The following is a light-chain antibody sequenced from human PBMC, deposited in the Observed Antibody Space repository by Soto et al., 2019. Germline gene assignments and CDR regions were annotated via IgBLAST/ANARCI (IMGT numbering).Light chain of an antibody. J-gene: IGKJ4*01. V-gene: IGKV3-20*01. CDR3: QQYGRSPPLI. CDR2: AAS. Sequence: EIVLTQSPGTLSLSPGERATLSCRASQSASSNYLAWYQQKPGQAPRLLIYAASTRATGIPDRFSGSGSGTDFTLILSRLEAEHFAVYYCQQYGRSPPLIFGGQTKVAIK. CDR1: QSASSNY.